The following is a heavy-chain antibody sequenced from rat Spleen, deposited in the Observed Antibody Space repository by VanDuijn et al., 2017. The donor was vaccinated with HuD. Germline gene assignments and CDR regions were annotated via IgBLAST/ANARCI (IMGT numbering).Heavy chain of an antibody. Sequence: EVQLVESDGGLVRPGGSLKLSCAASGFIFSDYYMAWVRQAPKKGLEWVATISYGDSSGHSSTYYRDSVKGRFTISRDNAKSTLYLQMNSLRSEDTATYYCTRVDTMGTEDYWGQGVMVTVSS. CDR2: ISYGDSSGHSST. D-gene: IGHD1-7*01. V-gene: IGHV5-7*01. CDR3: TRVDTMGTEDY. J-gene: IGHJ2*01. CDR1: GFIFSDYY.